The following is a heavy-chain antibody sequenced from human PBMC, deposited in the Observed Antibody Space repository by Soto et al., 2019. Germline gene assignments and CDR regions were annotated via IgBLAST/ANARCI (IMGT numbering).Heavy chain of an antibody. V-gene: IGHV4-31*03. CDR3: ARWWSGSRQGFDP. D-gene: IGHD3-3*01. J-gene: IGHJ5*02. CDR2: IYYSGST. CDR1: GGSISSGDYY. Sequence: QVQLQESGPGLLKPSQTLSLTCTVSGGSISSGDYYWSWIRQHPGKGLEWIGYIYYSGSTYYNPSLKSRVTISVDTSKNQFSLKLSSVTAADTAVYYCARWWSGSRQGFDPWGQGTLVTGSS.